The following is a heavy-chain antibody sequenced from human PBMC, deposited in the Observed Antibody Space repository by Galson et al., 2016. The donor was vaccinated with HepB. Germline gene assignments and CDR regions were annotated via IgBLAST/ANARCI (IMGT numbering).Heavy chain of an antibody. Sequence: SLRLSCAGSGFTFEDYTMSWVRQAPGKGLEWVGFIRTKAYGETTQYAASVKGRFTISRDDSKSIAYLQMKSLKTEDTALYYCTRVDIIVVPNVIIYYYYGMDVWGQGTTVTVSS. CDR2: IRTKAYGETT. CDR3: TRVDIIVVPNVIIYYYYGMDV. J-gene: IGHJ6*02. D-gene: IGHD2-2*01. CDR1: GFTFEDYT. V-gene: IGHV3-49*04.